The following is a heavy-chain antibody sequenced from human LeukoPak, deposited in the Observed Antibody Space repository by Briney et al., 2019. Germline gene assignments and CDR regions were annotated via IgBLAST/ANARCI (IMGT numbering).Heavy chain of an antibody. CDR2: IKQDGSEK. J-gene: IGHJ5*02. V-gene: IGHV3-7*04. CDR1: GFNFDHYW. D-gene: IGHD6-19*01. Sequence: GGSLRLSCAASGFNFDHYWMTWVRQAPGKGLEWVANIKQDGSEKVYLDSMEGRFTISRDNSRDSLYLQMNSLRPEDTAVYYCARDPGSGWWGGFDLWGQGTLVTVSS. CDR3: ARDPGSGWWGGFDL.